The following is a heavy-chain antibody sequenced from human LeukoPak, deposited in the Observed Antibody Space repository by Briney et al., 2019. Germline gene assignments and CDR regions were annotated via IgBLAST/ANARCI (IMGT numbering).Heavy chain of an antibody. V-gene: IGHV3-23*01. CDR1: GFTFSSYA. J-gene: IGHJ4*02. D-gene: IGHD2-15*01. CDR3: ARTLGYCSGGSCYGFDY. CDR2: ISGSGGST. Sequence: GGSLRLSCAASGFTFSSYAMSGVRQAPGKGLEWVSAISGSGGSTDYADSVKGRFTISRDNSKNTLYLQMNSLRAEDTAVYYCARTLGYCSGGSCYGFDYWGQGTLVTVSS.